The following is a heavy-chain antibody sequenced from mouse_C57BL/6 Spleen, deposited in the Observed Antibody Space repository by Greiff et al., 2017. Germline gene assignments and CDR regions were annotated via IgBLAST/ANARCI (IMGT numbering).Heavy chain of an antibody. J-gene: IGHJ3*01. Sequence: EVQLQQSGPELVKPGASVKISCTASGYTFTDYYMNWVKQSHGKSLEWIGDINPNTGGNSYNQKFTGKATLTVDTSSITAYMELRSLTSEDSAVYYCALLLLRGFAYWGQGTLVTVSA. V-gene: IGHV1-26*01. CDR2: INPNTGGN. CDR3: ALLLLRGFAY. D-gene: IGHD6-2*01. CDR1: GYTFTDYY.